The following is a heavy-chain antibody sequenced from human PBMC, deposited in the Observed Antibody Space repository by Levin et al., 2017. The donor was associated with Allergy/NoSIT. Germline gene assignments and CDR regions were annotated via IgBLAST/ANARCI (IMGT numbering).Heavy chain of an antibody. V-gene: IGHV5-51*01. J-gene: IGHJ4*02. CDR3: ARHPDFWTGYYFDY. Sequence: LGESLKISCKASGYTFGNFWIGWVRQMPGKGLEWMGIIYRGDSDARYSPSFQGQVTISTDESISTAYLQWSSLKASDTAMYYCARHPDFWTGYYFDYWGQGTLVTVSS. D-gene: IGHD3/OR15-3a*01. CDR1: GYTFGNFW. CDR2: IYRGDSDA.